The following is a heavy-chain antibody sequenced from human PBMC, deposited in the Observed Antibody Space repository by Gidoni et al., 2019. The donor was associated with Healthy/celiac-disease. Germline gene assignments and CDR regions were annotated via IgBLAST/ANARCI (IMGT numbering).Heavy chain of an antibody. CDR1: GGTFSRYS. J-gene: IGHJ4*02. V-gene: IGHV1-69*01. Sequence: QVQLVQSGAEVKKPGSSVKVSCKASGGTFSRYSISWVRQAPGQGLEWMGGIIPIFGTANYAQKFQGRVTITADESTSTAYMELSSLRSEDTAVYYCASGYCSGGSCYFYYFDYWGQGTLVTVSS. CDR2: IIPIFGTA. D-gene: IGHD2-15*01. CDR3: ASGYCSGGSCYFYYFDY.